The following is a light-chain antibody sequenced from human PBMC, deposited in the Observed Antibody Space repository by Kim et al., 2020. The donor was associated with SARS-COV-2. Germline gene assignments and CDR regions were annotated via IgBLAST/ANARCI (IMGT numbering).Light chain of an antibody. J-gene: IGKJ4*01. CDR2: AAS. CDR1: QAISNY. CDR3: LQHNVYPLT. V-gene: IGKV1-17*03. Sequence: DVQMTKSPSAMSASIGDRVTITCRASQAISNYLAWFQQKPGKGPKRLIYAASSLQGGVPSRFSGSGSGTEFTLTISSLQPEDFATYFCLQHNVYPLTFGGGTKVDIK.